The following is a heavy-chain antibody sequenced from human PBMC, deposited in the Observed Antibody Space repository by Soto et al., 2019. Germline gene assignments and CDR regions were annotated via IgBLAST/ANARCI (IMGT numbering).Heavy chain of an antibody. CDR2: ISSSSSYI. J-gene: IGHJ4*02. V-gene: IGHV3-21*01. Sequence: GGSLRLSCAASGFTFSSYSMNWVRQAPGKGLEWVSSISSSSSYIYYADSVTGRFTISRDNAKNSLYLQMNSLRAEATAVYYCARDWRDYGASVVYDYWGQGTLVTVSS. D-gene: IGHD4-17*01. CDR3: ARDWRDYGASVVYDY. CDR1: GFTFSSYS.